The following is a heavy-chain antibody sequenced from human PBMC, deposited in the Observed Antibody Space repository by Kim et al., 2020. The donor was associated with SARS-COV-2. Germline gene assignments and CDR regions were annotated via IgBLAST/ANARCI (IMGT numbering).Heavy chain of an antibody. CDR3: ARESEYSSSVIYYGMDV. D-gene: IGHD6-6*01. J-gene: IGHJ6*02. Sequence: VKGRFTSSRHDSKNTLYLQMNSLRAEDTAVYYCARESEYSSSVIYYGMDVWGQGTTVTVSS. V-gene: IGHV3-53*04.